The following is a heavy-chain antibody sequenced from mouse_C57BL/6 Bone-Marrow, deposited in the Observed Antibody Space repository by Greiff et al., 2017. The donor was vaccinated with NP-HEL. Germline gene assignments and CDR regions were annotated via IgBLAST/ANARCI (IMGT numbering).Heavy chain of an antibody. D-gene: IGHD2-1*01. J-gene: IGHJ2*01. CDR2: IYPGDGDT. CDR3: ARSRYGIFDY. V-gene: IGHV1-82*01. CDR1: GYAFSSSW. Sequence: QVQLKESGPELVKPGASVKISCKASGYAFSSSWMNWVKQRPGKGLEWIGRIYPGDGDTNYNGKFKGKATLTADKSSSTAYMQLSSLTSEDSAVYFCARSRYGIFDYWGQGTTLTVSS.